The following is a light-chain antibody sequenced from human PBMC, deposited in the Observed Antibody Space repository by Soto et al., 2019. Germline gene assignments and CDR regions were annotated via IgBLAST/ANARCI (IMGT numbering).Light chain of an antibody. CDR1: QSVSNY. J-gene: IGKJ3*01. Sequence: MPQSPATLSVPHGDGATLSWGASQSVSNYLDWYRQKNGQAPRLLIYGASAWATGIPARFSGGGYGTELTLTIGSLKYDDFEVYYCQQYGSFSRTFGPGTKVDIK. CDR2: GAS. V-gene: IGKV3-15*01. CDR3: QQYGSFSRT.